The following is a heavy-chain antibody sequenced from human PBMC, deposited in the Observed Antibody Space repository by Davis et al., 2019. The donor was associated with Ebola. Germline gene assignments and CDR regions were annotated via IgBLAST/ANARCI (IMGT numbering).Heavy chain of an antibody. CDR2: ISASGGAT. D-gene: IGHD3-10*01. CDR1: GFLFSSYA. CDR3: AKDLTSYYGSGDFFDY. V-gene: IGHV3-23*01. Sequence: PGGSLRLSCAASGFLFSSYAMSWVRQAPGRGLEWVSSISASGGATFYADSVKGRIVMSRDNSNDTPYLRINNLRAEDTAIYYCAKDLTSYYGSGDFFDYWGQGILVTVSS. J-gene: IGHJ4*02.